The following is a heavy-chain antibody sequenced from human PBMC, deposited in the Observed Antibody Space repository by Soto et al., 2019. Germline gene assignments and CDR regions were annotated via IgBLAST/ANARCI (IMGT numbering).Heavy chain of an antibody. CDR1: GGSISSVGYS. CDR2: IYYNGNT. J-gene: IGHJ4*02. Sequence: QVQLQESGPGLVKPSQTLSLTCTVSGGSISSVGYSWNWIRQHPGKGLEWIGYIYYNGNTYYNPSLTSRVTISVDTSKKHFSLRLSSVTAADTAVYYCACGGSYRPHFDYWGQGTLVTVSS. V-gene: IGHV4-31*03. D-gene: IGHD3-16*02. CDR3: ACGGSYRPHFDY.